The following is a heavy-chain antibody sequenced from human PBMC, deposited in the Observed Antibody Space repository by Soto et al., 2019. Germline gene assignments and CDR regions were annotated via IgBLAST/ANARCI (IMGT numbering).Heavy chain of an antibody. Sequence: QVQLQQWGAGLLKPSETLSLTCAVYGGSFSGYYWSWIRQPPGKGLEWIGEINHSGSTNYNPSLKSRVTISVDTSRYHVSLKLSSVTAADTAVYYCARVRNRSIPAAEFDYWGQGTLVTVSS. V-gene: IGHV4-34*01. CDR2: INHSGST. CDR3: ARVRNRSIPAAEFDY. J-gene: IGHJ4*02. CDR1: GGSFSGYY. D-gene: IGHD2-2*01.